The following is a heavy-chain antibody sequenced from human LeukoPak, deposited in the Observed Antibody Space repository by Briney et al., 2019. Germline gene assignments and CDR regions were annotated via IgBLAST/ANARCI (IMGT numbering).Heavy chain of an antibody. J-gene: IGHJ6*03. CDR3: ARKTIVVVPAALGLNYYYYYMDV. CDR1: GGSISSGSYY. Sequence: SETLSLTCTVSGGSISSGSYYWSWIRQPAGKGLEWIGRIYTSGSTNYNPSLKSRVTIPVDTSKNQFSLKLSSVTAADTAVYYCARKTIVVVPAALGLNYYYYYMDVWGKGTTVTVSS. D-gene: IGHD2-2*01. V-gene: IGHV4-61*02. CDR2: IYTSGST.